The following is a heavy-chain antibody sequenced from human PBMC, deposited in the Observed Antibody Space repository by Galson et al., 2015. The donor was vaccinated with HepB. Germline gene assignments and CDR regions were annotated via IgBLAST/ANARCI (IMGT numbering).Heavy chain of an antibody. CDR3: ARRYCSSTSCYARDYYMDV. D-gene: IGHD2-2*01. V-gene: IGHV1-18*01. CDR2: ISAYNGNT. Sequence: SVKVSCKASGYTFTSYGISWVRQAPGQGLEWMGWISAYNGNTNYAQKLQGRVTMTTDTSTSTAYMELRSLRSDDTAVYYCARRYCSSTSCYARDYYMDVWGKGTTVTVSS. J-gene: IGHJ6*03. CDR1: GYTFTSYG.